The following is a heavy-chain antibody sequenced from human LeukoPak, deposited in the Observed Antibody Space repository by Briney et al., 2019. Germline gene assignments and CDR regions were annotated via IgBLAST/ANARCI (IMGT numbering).Heavy chain of an antibody. V-gene: IGHV4-34*01. J-gene: IGHJ6*03. CDR2: INYSGNT. Sequence: PPETLSLTCAVYGGSFSGSYWSWIRQPPGKGLEWIGEINYSGNTNFNPSLKSRVTISVDTSKNQFSLKLSSVTAADTAVYYRARGNYDFWDYYYYMDVWGKGTTVTVSS. D-gene: IGHD3-3*01. CDR1: GGSFSGSY. CDR3: ARGNYDFWDYYYYMDV.